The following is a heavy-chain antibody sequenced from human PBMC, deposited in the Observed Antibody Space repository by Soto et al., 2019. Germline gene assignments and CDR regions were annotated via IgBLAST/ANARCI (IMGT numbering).Heavy chain of an antibody. CDR1: GYTFTSYG. J-gene: IGHJ4*02. D-gene: IGHD2-8*01. Sequence: ASVKVSCKASGYTFTSYGISWVRQAPGQGLEWMGWISAYNGNTNYAQKLQGRVTMTTDTSTSTAYMELRSLRSDDTALYYCARDVCINGVCYISDYWGQGTLVTVSS. CDR3: ARDVCINGVCYISDY. CDR2: ISAYNGNT. V-gene: IGHV1-18*01.